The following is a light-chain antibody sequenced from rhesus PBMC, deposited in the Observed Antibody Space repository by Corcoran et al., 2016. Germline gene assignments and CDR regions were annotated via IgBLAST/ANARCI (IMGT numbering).Light chain of an antibody. V-gene: IGKV1S14*01. CDR3: QQHNSYPLP. J-gene: IGKJ4*01. Sequence: DIQMTQSPSSLSASVGDTVTSTCRASQGISNYVAWYQQKPGKAPRPLIYYASHLESGVPSRFSGRGSGTDFTLTINSLQPEDFAIYSCQQHNSYPLPFGGGTKVELK. CDR1: QGISNY. CDR2: YAS.